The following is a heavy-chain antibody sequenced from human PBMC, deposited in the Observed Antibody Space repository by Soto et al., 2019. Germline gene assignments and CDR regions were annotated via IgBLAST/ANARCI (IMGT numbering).Heavy chain of an antibody. V-gene: IGHV1-18*01. J-gene: IGHJ4*02. CDR2: ISAYNGNT. D-gene: IGHD3-22*01. CDR1: GGTFSSYA. Sequence: AASVKVSCKASGGTFSSYAISWVRQAPGQGLEWMGWISAYNGNTNYAQKLQGRVTMTTDTSKSTAYMELRSLRSDDTAVYYCARDHGLYDSSGYYHLFDYWGQGTLVTVSS. CDR3: ARDHGLYDSSGYYHLFDY.